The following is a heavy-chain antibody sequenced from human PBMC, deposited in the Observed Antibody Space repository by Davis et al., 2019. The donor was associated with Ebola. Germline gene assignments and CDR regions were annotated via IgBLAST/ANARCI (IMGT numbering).Heavy chain of an antibody. V-gene: IGHV4-59*01. CDR2: IYYSGST. Sequence: MPSETLSLTCTVSGGSISSYYWSWIRQPPGKGLEWIGYIYYSGSTNYNPSLKSRVTISVDTSKNQFSLKLSSVTAADTAVYYCARDLGISALYGMDVWGQGTTVTVSS. CDR3: ARDLGISALYGMDV. D-gene: IGHD2-15*01. CDR1: GGSISSYY. J-gene: IGHJ6*02.